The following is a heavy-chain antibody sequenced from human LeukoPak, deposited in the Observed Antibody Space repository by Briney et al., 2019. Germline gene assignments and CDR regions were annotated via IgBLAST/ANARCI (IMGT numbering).Heavy chain of an antibody. CDR1: GFSLSTSGVG. D-gene: IGHD6-19*01. CDR3: AHTREIAVAGPFDY. Sequence: KESGPTLVKPTQTLTLTRTFSGFSLSTSGVGVGWIRQPPGKALEWLALIYWNDDKRYSPSLKSRLTITKDTSKNQVVLTMTNMDPVDTATYYCAHTREIAVAGPFDYWGQGTLVTVSS. CDR2: IYWNDDK. V-gene: IGHV2-5*01. J-gene: IGHJ4*02.